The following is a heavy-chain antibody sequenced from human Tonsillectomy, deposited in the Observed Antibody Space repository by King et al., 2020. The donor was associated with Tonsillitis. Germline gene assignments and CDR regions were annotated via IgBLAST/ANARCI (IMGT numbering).Heavy chain of an antibody. V-gene: IGHV3-49*03. CDR2: IKSKDYGGTT. CDR1: GFTFDEYA. J-gene: IGHJ4*02. D-gene: IGHD3-10*01. CDR3: TKGEYGLGTYV. Sequence: VQLVESVGGLVQPGRSLRLSCTASGFTFDEYAVSWFRQAPGKGLEWVGFIKSKDYGGTTEYAASVKGRFTISRDDSRSIAYLQMNSLKTEDTAVYYCTKGEYGLGTYVWGPGTLVTVTS.